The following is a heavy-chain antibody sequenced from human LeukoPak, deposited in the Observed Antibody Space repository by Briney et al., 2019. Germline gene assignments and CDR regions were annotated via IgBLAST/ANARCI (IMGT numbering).Heavy chain of an antibody. J-gene: IGHJ5*02. CDR1: GGSFSGYY. CDR3: ARGSRLVRGVHNWFDP. Sequence: PSETLSLTCAVYGGSFSGYYWSWIRQPPGKGLEWIGEINHSGNTNYNPSLKSRVTISVDTSKNQFSLKLSSVTAADTAVYYCARGSRLVRGVHNWFDPWGQGTLVTVSS. V-gene: IGHV4-34*01. D-gene: IGHD3-10*01. CDR2: INHSGNT.